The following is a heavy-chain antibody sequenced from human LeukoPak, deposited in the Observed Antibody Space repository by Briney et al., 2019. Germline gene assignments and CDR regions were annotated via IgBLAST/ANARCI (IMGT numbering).Heavy chain of an antibody. J-gene: IGHJ4*02. CDR2: ISNSGGST. CDR3: AKVGYGDYARFDY. D-gene: IGHD4-17*01. V-gene: IGHV3-23*01. Sequence: GGSLRLSCAASGFTFSGYAMSWVRQAPGKGLEWVSTISNSGGSTYYADSVKGRVSISRDNSKNTLYLQMNSLRAEDTAVYYCAKVGYGDYARFDYWGQGTLVTVSS. CDR1: GFTFSGYA.